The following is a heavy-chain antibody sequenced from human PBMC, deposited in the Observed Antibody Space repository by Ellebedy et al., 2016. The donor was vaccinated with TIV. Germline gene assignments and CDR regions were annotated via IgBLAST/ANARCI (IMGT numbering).Heavy chain of an antibody. V-gene: IGHV3-48*01. D-gene: IGHD3-22*01. CDR1: GFTFSSYS. CDR2: ISSSSSTI. J-gene: IGHJ4*02. Sequence: GGSLRLSCAASGFTFSSYSMNWVRQAPGKGLEWVSYISSSSSTIYYADSVKGRFTITRDNSKNTLYMQMDRLRAEDTAVYYCAKGTSSGFNYDRVGSEYWGQGALVTVSS. CDR3: AKGTSSGFNYDRVGSEY.